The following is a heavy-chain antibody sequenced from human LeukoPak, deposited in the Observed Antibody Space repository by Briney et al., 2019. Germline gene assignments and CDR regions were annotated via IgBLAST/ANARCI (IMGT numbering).Heavy chain of an antibody. CDR2: ISSSSSYI. J-gene: IGHJ4*02. V-gene: IGHV3-21*01. CDR3: ARHGYDFWSGYNYYFDY. Sequence: GGSLRLSCAASGFTFSSYSMNWVRQAPGKGLEWVSSISSSSSYIYYADSVKGRFTISRDNAKNSLYLQMNSLRAEDTAVYYCARHGYDFWSGYNYYFDYWGQGTLVTVSS. D-gene: IGHD3-3*01. CDR1: GFTFSSYS.